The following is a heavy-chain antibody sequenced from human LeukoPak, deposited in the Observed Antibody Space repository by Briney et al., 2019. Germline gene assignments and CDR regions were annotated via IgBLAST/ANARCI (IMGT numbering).Heavy chain of an antibody. CDR3: ARDAWAADSSGYSSGPFDY. D-gene: IGHD3-22*01. J-gene: IGHJ4*02. CDR1: GYTFTGYY. Sequence: ASVKVSCRASGYTFTGYYMHWVRQAPGQGLEWMGRINPNSGGTNYAQKFQGRVTMTKDTSISTAYMELRSLRSDDTAVYYCARDAWAADSSGYSSGPFDYWGQGTLVTVSS. CDR2: INPNSGGT. V-gene: IGHV1-2*06.